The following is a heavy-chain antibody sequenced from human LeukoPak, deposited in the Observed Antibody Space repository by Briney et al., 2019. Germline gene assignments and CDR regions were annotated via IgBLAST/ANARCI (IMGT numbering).Heavy chain of an antibody. D-gene: IGHD5-12*01. CDR1: GFTFSNYW. CDR2: IKQDGSEI. J-gene: IGHJ4*02. V-gene: IGHV3-7*01. Sequence: GGSLRLSCAASGFTFSNYWMGWVRQAPGKGLEWVANIKQDGSEIYYVDSVKGRFTISRDTARDSLYLQMNSLRAEDTAVYYCARGRGHSGYDLYDYWGQGTLVTVSS. CDR3: ARGRGHSGYDLYDY.